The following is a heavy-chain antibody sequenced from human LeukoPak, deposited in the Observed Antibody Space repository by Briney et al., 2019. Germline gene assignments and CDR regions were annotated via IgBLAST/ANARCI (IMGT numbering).Heavy chain of an antibody. D-gene: IGHD2-2*01. Sequence: ESSETLSLTCTVSGGSVSSYYWSWIRRPPGRGLEWIAYLSHSGSSDSNPSLTSRVTTLVDTSKNQFSLKLTSVTAADTAVYYCARARYANAWYAFDTWGHGTMVTVSS. J-gene: IGHJ3*02. CDR3: ARARYANAWYAFDT. CDR1: GGSVSSYY. V-gene: IGHV4-59*02. CDR2: LSHSGSS.